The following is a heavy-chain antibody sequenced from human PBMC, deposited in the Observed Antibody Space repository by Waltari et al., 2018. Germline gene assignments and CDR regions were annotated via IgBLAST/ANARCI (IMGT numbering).Heavy chain of an antibody. CDR3: ALWGEGDYVWLYFDY. V-gene: IGHV1-3*01. CDR2: INAGNCIT. D-gene: IGHD4-17*01. CDR1: GYTFTSYA. J-gene: IGHJ4*02. Sequence: QVQLVQSGAEVKKPGASVKVSCKASGYTFTSYAMHWVRQAPGQRLEWMGWINAGNCITKYSRKYQGRVTITRETSASTAYMELSGLSSDDTAVYYCALWGEGDYVWLYFDYWGQGTLVIVSS.